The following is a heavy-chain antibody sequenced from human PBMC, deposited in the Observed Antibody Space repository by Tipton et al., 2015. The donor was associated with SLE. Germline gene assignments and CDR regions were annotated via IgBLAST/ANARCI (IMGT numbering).Heavy chain of an antibody. CDR2: IYYIGST. D-gene: IGHD3-22*01. CDR1: DDSISSYY. J-gene: IGHJ4*02. Sequence: TLSLTCTVSDDSISSYYWSWIRQPPGKGLEWIGYIYYIGSTNYNPSLKSRVTISVDTSKNQFSLKLTSVTSADTAVYYCARAPRRYDSSGDYFLLGPPPDYFDNGGQGTLLTVSS. V-gene: IGHV4-59*01. CDR3: ARAPRRYDSSGDYFLLGPPPDYFDN.